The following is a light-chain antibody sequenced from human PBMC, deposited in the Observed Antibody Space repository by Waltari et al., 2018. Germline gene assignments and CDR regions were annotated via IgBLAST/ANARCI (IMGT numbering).Light chain of an antibody. V-gene: IGLV4-69*01. CDR2: VNSDGSH. CDR1: SGHSSNI. CDR3: QTGGHGTWV. J-gene: IGLJ3*02. Sequence: QLVLTQSPSASASLGASVKLTCTLSSGHSSNIIAWLQQQPKKGPRLLMKVNSDGSHSKGDEIPDRFSGSSSGAERYLTISSLQSEDEADYYCQTGGHGTWVFGGGTKLTVL.